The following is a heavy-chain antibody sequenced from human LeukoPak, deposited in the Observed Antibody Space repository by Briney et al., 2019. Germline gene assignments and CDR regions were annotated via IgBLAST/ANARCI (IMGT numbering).Heavy chain of an antibody. CDR1: GYTLTGYY. CDR3: ARDLLRYCSSTSCYFYYGMDV. Sequence: ASVKVSCKASGYTLTGYYMHWVRQAPGQGLEWMGWINPNSGGTNYAQKFQGRVTMTRDTSISTAYMELSRLRSDDTAVYYCARDLLRYCSSTSCYFYYGMDVWGQGTTVTVSS. D-gene: IGHD2-2*01. CDR2: INPNSGGT. J-gene: IGHJ6*02. V-gene: IGHV1-2*02.